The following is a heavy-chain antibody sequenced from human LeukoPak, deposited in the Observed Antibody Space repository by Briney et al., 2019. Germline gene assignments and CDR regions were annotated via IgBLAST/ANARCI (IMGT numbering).Heavy chain of an antibody. D-gene: IGHD6-13*01. CDR1: GYTFTSYG. V-gene: IGHV1-18*01. CDR3: ARDLMAAAVGANYYGMDV. CDR2: ISAYNGNT. Sequence: ASVKVSCKASGYTFTSYGISWVRQAPGQGLEWMGWISAYNGNTNYAQKLQGRVTMTTDTSTSTAYMELGSLRSDDTAVYYCARDLMAAAVGANYYGMDVWGQGTTVTVSS. J-gene: IGHJ6*02.